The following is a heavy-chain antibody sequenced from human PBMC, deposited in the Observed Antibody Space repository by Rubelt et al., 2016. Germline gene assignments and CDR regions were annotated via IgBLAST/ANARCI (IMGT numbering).Heavy chain of an antibody. V-gene: IGHV3-21*05. CDR1: GFTFSTYW. D-gene: IGHD2-8*01. Sequence: EVQLVESGGGLVRPGGSLRLSCAASGFTFSTYWMHWVRQAPGKGLEWISYISHSSRAIYYRDSVRGRFTIYRENAENSLSLQMNSLRAEDTALYYCARDDGAYARSSGADYWGQGTLVTVSS. CDR2: ISHSSRAI. J-gene: IGHJ4*02. CDR3: ARDDGAYARSSGADY.